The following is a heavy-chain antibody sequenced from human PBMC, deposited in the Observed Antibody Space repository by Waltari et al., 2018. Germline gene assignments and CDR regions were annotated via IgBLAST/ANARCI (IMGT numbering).Heavy chain of an antibody. CDR1: GYTFTSYD. J-gene: IGHJ5*02. Sequence: QVQLVQSGAEVKKPGASVKVSCKASGYTFTSYDINWVRQATGQGLEWMGRINPNSGGTNDAQKFQGRVTMTRDTSISTAYMELSRLRSDDTAVYYCARRAAGNWFDPWGQGTLVTVSS. CDR3: ARRAAGNWFDP. V-gene: IGHV1-2*06. D-gene: IGHD6-13*01. CDR2: INPNSGGT.